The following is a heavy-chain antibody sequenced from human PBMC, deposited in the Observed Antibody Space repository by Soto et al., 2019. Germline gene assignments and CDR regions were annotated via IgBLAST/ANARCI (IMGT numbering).Heavy chain of an antibody. D-gene: IGHD4-17*01. CDR1: GFTVSSXY. J-gene: IGHJ6*02. CDR2: IYSGGST. Sequence: EVQLVXSXGXXVQPXGSXXLSCAASGFTVSSXYMSWVRXAPGXXLEWVSVIYSGGSTYYADSVKGRFTISRHNSKNTLYLQMNSLRAEDTAVYYCARDLTVTTLTYGMDVWGQGTTVTVSS. CDR3: ARDLTVTTLTYGMDV. V-gene: IGHV3-53*04.